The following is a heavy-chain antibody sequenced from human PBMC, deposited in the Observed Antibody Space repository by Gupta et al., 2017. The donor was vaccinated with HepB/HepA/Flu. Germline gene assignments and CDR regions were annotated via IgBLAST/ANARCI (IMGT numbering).Heavy chain of an antibody. V-gene: IGHV1-8*03. Sequence: QAQLVQSGAEVKKPGPPVKDSCKDYDKTFTSTDIKRLRPDTCHGHEWMGWMNPNSGITGYAQKFQGRVTITRNTSISIAYMELSSLRSEDTAVYYCARALGGVGVPAATYYYYMDFWGKGTTVTVSS. CDR3: ARALGGVGVPAATYYYYMDF. D-gene: IGHD2-2*01. CDR2: MNPNSGIT. J-gene: IGHJ6*03. CDR1: DKTFTSTD.